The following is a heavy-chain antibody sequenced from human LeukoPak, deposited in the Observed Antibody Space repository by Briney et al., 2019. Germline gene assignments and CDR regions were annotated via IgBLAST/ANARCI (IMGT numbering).Heavy chain of an antibody. V-gene: IGHV3-66*01. Sequence: TGGSLRLSCAASGFTVSSNYMSWVRQAPGKGLEWVSVIYSGGSTYYADSVKGRFTISRDNSKNTLYLQMNSLRAEDTAVYFCARDHGDYSGKDYWGQGTLVTVSS. CDR2: IYSGGST. CDR1: GFTVSSNY. CDR3: ARDHGDYSGKDY. J-gene: IGHJ4*02. D-gene: IGHD4-17*01.